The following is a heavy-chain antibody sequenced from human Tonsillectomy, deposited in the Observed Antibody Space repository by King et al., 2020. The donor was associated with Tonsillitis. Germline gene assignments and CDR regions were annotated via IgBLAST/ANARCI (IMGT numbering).Heavy chain of an antibody. Sequence: VQLVESGGGVVRPGGSLRLSCAASGFTFDDYGMSWVRQAPGKGLEWVSGINWYGGSTGYADSVKGRFTISRDNAKNSLYLQMNSLRAEDTALYHCARTGEYYYDSSCLNWYFDRWGRGTLVTVCS. CDR3: ARTGEYYYDSSCLNWYFDR. CDR2: INWYGGST. CDR1: GFTFDDYG. D-gene: IGHD3-22*01. V-gene: IGHV3-20*01. J-gene: IGHJ2*01.